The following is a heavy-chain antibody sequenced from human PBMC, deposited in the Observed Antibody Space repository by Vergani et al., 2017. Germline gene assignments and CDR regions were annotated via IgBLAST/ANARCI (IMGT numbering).Heavy chain of an antibody. CDR3: ARGAGGYVWGSDEAWFDP. D-gene: IGHD3-16*01. CDR1: GYSIRSGYY. V-gene: IGHV4-38-2*02. Sequence: QVQLQESGPGLVKPSETLSLTCTVSGYSIRSGYYWGWIRQPPGTGLEWIGSIYHSGSTYYNPSLKSRVTISVDTSKNQFALKLSSGTAADTAVYYCARGAGGYVWGSDEAWFDPWGQGTLVTVSS. J-gene: IGHJ5*02. CDR2: IYHSGST.